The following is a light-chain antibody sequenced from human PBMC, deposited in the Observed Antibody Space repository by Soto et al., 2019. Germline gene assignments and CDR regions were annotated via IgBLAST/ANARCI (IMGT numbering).Light chain of an antibody. CDR2: AAS. CDR3: QQYGISPWT. Sequence: EILLTQSPGTLSLSPGDRATLSCRASQSVSSNFLAWYQQKPGQAPRLLIYAASSRATGIPDRFSGSGSGTEFTLTVSRLEPEDFAVYYCQQYGISPWTFGQGTKVDIK. CDR1: QSVSSNF. V-gene: IGKV3-20*01. J-gene: IGKJ1*01.